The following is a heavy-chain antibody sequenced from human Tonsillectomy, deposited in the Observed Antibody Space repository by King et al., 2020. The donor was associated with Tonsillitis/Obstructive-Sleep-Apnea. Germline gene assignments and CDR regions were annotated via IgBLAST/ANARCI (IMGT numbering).Heavy chain of an antibody. Sequence: EVQLVESGGGLVQPGGSLRLSCAASGFTFSSYEMNWVRQAPGKGLEWVSCIISSGTTIYYADSVKGRFTISRDNAKNSLYLQMDSLRAEDTAVYYCVTQMDVWGQGTTVTVSS. D-gene: IGHD4-23*01. CDR1: GFTFSSYE. CDR2: IISSGTTI. V-gene: IGHV3-48*03. J-gene: IGHJ6*02. CDR3: VTQMDV.